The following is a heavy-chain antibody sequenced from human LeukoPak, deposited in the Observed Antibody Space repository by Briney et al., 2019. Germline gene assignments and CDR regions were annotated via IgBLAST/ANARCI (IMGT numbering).Heavy chain of an antibody. J-gene: IGHJ6*03. CDR3: ARGGIAAAAGVYYYYYMDV. Sequence: PSETLSLTCAVYGGSFSGYYWSWIRQPPGKGLEWIGEINHSGSTNYNPSLTTRVTTSVDTSKNQFSLKLSSVTAADTAVYYCARGGIAAAAGVYYYYYMDVWGKGTTVTVTS. CDR1: GGSFSGYY. V-gene: IGHV4-34*01. D-gene: IGHD6-13*01. CDR2: INHSGST.